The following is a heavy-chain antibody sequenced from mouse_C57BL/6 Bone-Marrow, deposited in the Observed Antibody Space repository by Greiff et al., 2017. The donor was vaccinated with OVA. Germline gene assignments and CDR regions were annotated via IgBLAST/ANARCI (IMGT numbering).Heavy chain of an antibody. CDR3: SRDRCDYCAPYYDF. J-gene: IGHJ2*01. V-gene: IGHV1-82*01. CDR2: IYPGDGDT. D-gene: IGHD2-4*01. Sequence: VKLVEPGPELVKPGASVKISCKASGYAFSSSWMNWVKQRPGKGLEWIGRIYPGDGDTNYNGKFKGKATLTADKSSSTAYMQLSSLTSADSAVYFYSRDRCDYCAPYYDFGGRGTTPTVS. CDR1: GYAFSSSW.